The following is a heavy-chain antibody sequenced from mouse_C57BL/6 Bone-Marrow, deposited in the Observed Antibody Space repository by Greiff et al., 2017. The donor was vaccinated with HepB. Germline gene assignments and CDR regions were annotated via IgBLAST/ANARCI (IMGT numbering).Heavy chain of an antibody. Sequence: EVKLVESGGGLVKPGGSLKLSCAASGFTFSSYAMSWVRQTPEKRLEWVATISDGGSYTYYPDNVKGRFTISRDNAKNNLYLQMSHLKSEDTAMYYCAREPDRGRCAYWGQGTLVTVSA. CDR2: ISDGGSYT. V-gene: IGHV5-4*01. CDR1: GFTFSSYA. CDR3: AREPDRGRCAY. J-gene: IGHJ3*01. D-gene: IGHD3-1*01.